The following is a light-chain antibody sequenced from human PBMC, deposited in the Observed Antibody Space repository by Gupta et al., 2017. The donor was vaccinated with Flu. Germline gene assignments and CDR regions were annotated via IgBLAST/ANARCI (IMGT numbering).Light chain of an antibody. CDR1: QSVSSN. CDR3: QQYNNWPRPIT. CDR2: GAS. J-gene: IGKJ5*01. Sequence: EIVMTQSPATLSVSPGERATLSCRASQSVSSNLAWYQQTPGQAPRLLIYGASTRATGIPARFSGSGSGTEFTLTISSLQSEDFAVYYCQQYNNWPRPITFGQGTRLEIK. V-gene: IGKV3-15*01.